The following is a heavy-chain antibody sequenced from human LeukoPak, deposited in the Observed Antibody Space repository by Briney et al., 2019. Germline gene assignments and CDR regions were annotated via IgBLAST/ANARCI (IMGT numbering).Heavy chain of an antibody. CDR1: GFTFSSYW. D-gene: IGHD2-2*01. J-gene: IGHJ6*03. CDR2: IKQDGNEK. CDR3: ARASPDCSTTSCYLEDYYYMDV. V-gene: IGHV3-7*01. Sequence: GGSLRLSCAASGFTFSSYWMSWVRQAPGKGLEWVANIKQDGNEKYYVDSVKGRFTISRDNAKNALHLQMNSLRAEDTAVFYCARASPDCSTTSCYLEDYYYMDVWGKGTTVTVSS.